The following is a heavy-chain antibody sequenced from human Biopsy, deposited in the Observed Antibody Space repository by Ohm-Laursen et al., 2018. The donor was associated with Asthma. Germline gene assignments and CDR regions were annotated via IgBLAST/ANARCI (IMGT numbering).Heavy chain of an antibody. CDR2: IYNGGTS. J-gene: IGHJ4*02. D-gene: IGHD6-19*01. V-gene: IGHV3-53*01. Sequence: GSLRLSCAASGFTVSRDYMFWVRQAPGKGLEWVSVIYNGGTSHTADSVRGRFTISRDYSKNTLYLQMHSLRAEDTAVYYCARGDSSGWSQYYFDYWGQGTLVTVSS. CDR3: ARGDSSGWSQYYFDY. CDR1: GFTVSRDY.